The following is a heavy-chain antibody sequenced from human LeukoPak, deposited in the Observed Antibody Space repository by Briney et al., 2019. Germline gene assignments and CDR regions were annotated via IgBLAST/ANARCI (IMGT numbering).Heavy chain of an antibody. D-gene: IGHD2-15*01. CDR1: GVSFSGYY. CDR2: INHSGST. J-gene: IGHJ6*03. V-gene: IGHV4-34*01. Sequence: SETLSLTCAVYGVSFSGYYWSWIRQPPGKGLEWIGEINHSGSTNYNPSLKSRVTISVDTSKNQFSLKLSSVTAADTAVYYCARVPKSYCSGGSCYYAYYYYYMDVWGKGTTVTVSS. CDR3: ARVPKSYCSGGSCYYAYYYYYMDV.